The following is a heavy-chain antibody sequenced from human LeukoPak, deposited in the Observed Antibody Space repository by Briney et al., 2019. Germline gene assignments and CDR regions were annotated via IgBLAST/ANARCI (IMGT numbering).Heavy chain of an antibody. D-gene: IGHD4-11*01. CDR1: GGSISSGANY. J-gene: IGHJ3*02. Sequence: PSETLSLTCTVSGGSISSGANYWSWIRQPPGRGREWIGYISHSESAYYSTSLESRITISVDRSKNQFSLKLKSVTAADTAIYYCARDGGTTSNPSHDTFAIWGQGTMVAVSS. V-gene: IGHV4-30-2*01. CDR3: ARDGGTTSNPSHDTFAI. CDR2: ISHSESA.